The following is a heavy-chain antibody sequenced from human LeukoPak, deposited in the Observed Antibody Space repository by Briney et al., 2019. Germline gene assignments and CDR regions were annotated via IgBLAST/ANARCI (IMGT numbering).Heavy chain of an antibody. Sequence: ASVKVSCKASGYTFTGFFMHWVRQAPGQGLEWMVWINPNIGDAYYAQKFQGRVTMTRDRSINTAYMELSRLTSDDTAVYYCAKGGYYYDSSGYYTRKPFDYWGQGTLVTVSS. CDR1: GYTFTGFF. J-gene: IGHJ4*02. V-gene: IGHV1-2*02. CDR2: INPNIGDA. D-gene: IGHD3-22*01. CDR3: AKGGYYYDSSGYYTRKPFDY.